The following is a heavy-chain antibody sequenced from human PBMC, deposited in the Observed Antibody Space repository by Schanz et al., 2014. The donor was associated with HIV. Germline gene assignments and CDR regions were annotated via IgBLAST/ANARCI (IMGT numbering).Heavy chain of an antibody. V-gene: IGHV3-23*01. CDR3: AKPEYDSRGNSQSHFDY. J-gene: IGHJ4*02. CDR1: GFSFLRYE. Sequence: EVHLLESGGGLVQPGGSLRISCVASGFSFLRYEMSWVRQAPGKGLEWLSTLSGSGDRTYYADSVKGRVTISRDNSKNTLYLQMTTLRTEDTAVYYCAKPEYDSRGNSQSHFDYWGQGTLVTVSS. D-gene: IGHD3-22*01. CDR2: LSGSGDRT.